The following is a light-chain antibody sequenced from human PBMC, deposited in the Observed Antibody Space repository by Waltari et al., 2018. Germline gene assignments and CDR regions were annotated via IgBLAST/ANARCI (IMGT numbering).Light chain of an antibody. CDR2: KTS. CDR1: QNISSW. Sequence: DIQMTQSPSTLSASAGDRVTITCRASQNISSWLAWFQQKPGQAPKLLIYKTSILRSGVPSRCLGGGSGTEFTVTISSLQPEDFATYYCQQYYRYPVTFGQGTKVDIK. CDR3: QQYYRYPVT. V-gene: IGKV1-5*03. J-gene: IGKJ2*01.